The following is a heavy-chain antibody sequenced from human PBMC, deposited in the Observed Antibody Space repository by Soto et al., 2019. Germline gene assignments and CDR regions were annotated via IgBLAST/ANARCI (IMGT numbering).Heavy chain of an antibody. J-gene: IGHJ6*02. CDR1: GGSISSYY. Sequence: SETLSLTCTVSGGSISSYYWSWIRQPPGKGLEWIGYIYYSGSTNYNPSLKSRVTISVDTSKNQFSLKLSSVTAADTAVYYCARFPVAGGYYYYYYGMDVWGQGTTVTVSS. V-gene: IGHV4-59*01. D-gene: IGHD6-19*01. CDR3: ARFPVAGGYYYYYYGMDV. CDR2: IYYSGST.